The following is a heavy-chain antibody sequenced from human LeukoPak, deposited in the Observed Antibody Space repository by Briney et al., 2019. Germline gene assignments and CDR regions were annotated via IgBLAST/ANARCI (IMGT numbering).Heavy chain of an antibody. CDR2: IYYSGNT. CDR3: AKQTGSGLFILP. D-gene: IGHD3/OR15-3a*01. CDR1: GVSISSSNSS. Sequence: PSETLSLTCTVSGVSISSSNSSWGWIRQPPGKGLEWIGSIYYSGNTYYNSSLKSQVSFSIDTSKNQFSLSLTSVTAADTAVYYCAKQTGSGLFILPGGQGTLVTVSS. V-gene: IGHV4-39*01. J-gene: IGHJ4*02.